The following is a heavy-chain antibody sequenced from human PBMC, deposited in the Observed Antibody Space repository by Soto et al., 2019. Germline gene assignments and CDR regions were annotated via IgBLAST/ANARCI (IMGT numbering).Heavy chain of an antibody. CDR3: ARYPEAVATKEPQYYFDY. CDR2: IIPIFGTA. CDR1: GGTFSSYA. J-gene: IGHJ4*02. V-gene: IGHV1-69*01. Sequence: QVQLVQSGAEVKKPGSSVKVSSKASGGTFSSYAISWVRQAPGQGLEWMGGIIPIFGTANYAQKFQGRVTITADEATSTAYMELSSLRSEDTAVYYCARYPEAVATKEPQYYFDYWGQGTLVTVSS. D-gene: IGHD6-19*01.